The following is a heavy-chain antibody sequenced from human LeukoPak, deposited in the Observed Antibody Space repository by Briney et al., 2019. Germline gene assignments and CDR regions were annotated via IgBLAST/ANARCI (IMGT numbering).Heavy chain of an antibody. CDR3: AKDPHIAAAGSDY. D-gene: IGHD6-13*01. V-gene: IGHV3-23*01. CDR1: GFTFSTYA. J-gene: IGHJ4*02. Sequence: GGSLRLSCAASGFTFSTYAMNWVRQAPGKGLEWVSAISGSGGSTYYADSVKGRFTISRDNSKNTLYLQINSLRAEDTAVYYCAKDPHIAAAGSDYWGQGTLVTVSS. CDR2: ISGSGGST.